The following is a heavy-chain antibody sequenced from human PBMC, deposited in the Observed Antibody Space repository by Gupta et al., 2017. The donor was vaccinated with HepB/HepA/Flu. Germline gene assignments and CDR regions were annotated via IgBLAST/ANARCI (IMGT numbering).Heavy chain of an antibody. CDR2: ISSGTNTM. CDR3: ARGPPFDI. Sequence: EVQGVEPVGGLVQPGGSLRLSWLASGFNFNNYNMNWVRQAPGKGLEWVSNISSGTNTMYYADSVKGRFTISRDNTKNSLYLQMNSRRDEDTAEYYCARGPPFDIWGQGTMVTVSS. V-gene: IGHV3-48*02. J-gene: IGHJ3*02. CDR1: GFNFNNYN.